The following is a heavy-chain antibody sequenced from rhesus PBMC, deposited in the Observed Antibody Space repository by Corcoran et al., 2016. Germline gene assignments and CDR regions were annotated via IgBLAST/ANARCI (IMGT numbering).Heavy chain of an antibody. J-gene: IGHJ4*01. CDR2: SYGGSGST. D-gene: IGHD6-37*01. CDR1: GGSISSTY. CDR3: ARYYGGGGWSYYFDY. Sequence: QVQLQESGPGLVKPSETLSLTCAVSGGSISSTYWRWILPSPGKGMEWIGYSYGGSGSTSYNPSLKSRVTISTDTSKNQFSLKLSSVTAVDTAVYYWARYYGGGGWSYYFDYWGQGVLVTVSS. V-gene: IGHV4-147*01.